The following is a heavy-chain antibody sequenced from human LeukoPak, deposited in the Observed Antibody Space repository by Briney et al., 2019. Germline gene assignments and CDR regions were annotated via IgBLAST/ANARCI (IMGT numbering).Heavy chain of an antibody. CDR2: INPSGGST. Sequence: ASVKVSCKASGYAFTSYYMHWVRQAPGQGLEWMGIINPSGGSTSYAQKFQGRVTMTRDTSTSTVYMELSSLRSEDTAVYYCARGAMRDGYIRGAFDIWGQGTMVTVSS. V-gene: IGHV1-46*01. D-gene: IGHD5-24*01. J-gene: IGHJ3*02. CDR3: ARGAMRDGYIRGAFDI. CDR1: GYAFTSYY.